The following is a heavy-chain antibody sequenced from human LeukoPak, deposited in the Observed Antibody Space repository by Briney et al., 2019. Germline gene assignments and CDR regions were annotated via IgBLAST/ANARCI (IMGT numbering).Heavy chain of an antibody. CDR2: IYHSGST. J-gene: IGHJ4*02. V-gene: IGHV4-38-2*02. D-gene: IGHD6-25*01. CDR1: GYSISSGYY. CDR3: ARGAGGYVSHNYFDY. Sequence: PSETLSLTCTVSGYSISSGYYWGWIRQPPGKGLEWIGSIYHSGSTYYNPSLKSRVTISVDTSKNQFSLKLSSVTAADTAVYYCARGAGGYVSHNYFDYWGQGTLVTVSS.